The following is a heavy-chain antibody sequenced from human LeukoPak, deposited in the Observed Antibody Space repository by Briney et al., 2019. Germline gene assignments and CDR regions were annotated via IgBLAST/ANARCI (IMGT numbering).Heavy chain of an antibody. CDR2: ISGSGGST. V-gene: IGHV3-23*01. Sequence: GGSLRLSCAASGFTFSSCAMSWVRQAPGKGLEWVSAISGSGGSTYYAGSVKGRFTISRDNSKNTQYLQMNSLRAEDTAVYYCAREVKGSYYFDYWGQGTLVTVSS. J-gene: IGHJ4*02. D-gene: IGHD3-10*01. CDR3: AREVKGSYYFDY. CDR1: GFTFSSCA.